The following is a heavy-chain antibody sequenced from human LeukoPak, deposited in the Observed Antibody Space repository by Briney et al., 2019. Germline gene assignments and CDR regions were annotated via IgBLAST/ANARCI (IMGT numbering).Heavy chain of an antibody. D-gene: IGHD5-24*01. CDR1: GGSISSNDYY. Sequence: SQTLSLTCTVSGGSISSNDYYWNWIRQHPGKGLEWIGYVFYSGSTYYNLSLKSRVTISLDTSKNQFSLKLSSVTAADTAVYYCARGLVEMATRYFDLWGRGTLVTVSS. CDR3: ARGLVEMATRYFDL. CDR2: VFYSGST. V-gene: IGHV4-31*03. J-gene: IGHJ2*01.